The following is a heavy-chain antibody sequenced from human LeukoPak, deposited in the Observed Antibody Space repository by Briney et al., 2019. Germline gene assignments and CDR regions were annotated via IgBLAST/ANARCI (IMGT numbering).Heavy chain of an antibody. CDR3: ASSDIVVVPAAYNWFDP. D-gene: IGHD2-2*01. CDR1: GGTFSSYA. V-gene: IGHV1-69*13. Sequence: VASVKVSCKASGGTFSSYAISWVRQAPGQGLEWMGGIIPIFGTANYAQKFQGRVTITADESTSTAYMELSSLRSEDTAVYYCASSDIVVVPAAYNWFDPWGQGTLVTVSS. CDR2: IIPIFGTA. J-gene: IGHJ5*02.